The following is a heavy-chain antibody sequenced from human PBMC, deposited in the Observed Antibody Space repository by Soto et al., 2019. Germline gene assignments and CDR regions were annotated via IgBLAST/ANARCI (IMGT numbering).Heavy chain of an antibody. CDR2: IIPIFGTA. J-gene: IGHJ4*02. CDR3: ARDRGLGSYYYSFDY. D-gene: IGHD1-26*01. Sequence: QVQLVQSGAEVKKPGSSVKVSCKASGGTFSSYAISWVRQAHGQGLEWMGGIIPIFGTANYAQKFQGRVTITAAESTSTASMELSSLRSEDTAVYYCARDRGLGSYYYSFDYWGQGTLVTVSS. CDR1: GGTFSSYA. V-gene: IGHV1-69*01.